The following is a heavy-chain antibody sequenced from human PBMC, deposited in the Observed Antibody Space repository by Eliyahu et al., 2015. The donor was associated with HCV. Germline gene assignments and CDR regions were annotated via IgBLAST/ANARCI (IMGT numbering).Heavy chain of an antibody. CDR3: AKAIRGVIISIDY. J-gene: IGHJ4*02. CDR1: GFXFSSXA. V-gene: IGHV3-23*01. CDR2: ISGSGGST. D-gene: IGHD3-10*01. Sequence: EVQLLXSGGGLVQPGGXLRLSCAASGFXFSSXAXSWVRQAPGKGLEWVSAISGSGGSTYYADSVKGRFTISRDNSKNTLYLQMNSLRAEDTAVYYCAKAIRGVIISIDYWGQGTLVTVSS.